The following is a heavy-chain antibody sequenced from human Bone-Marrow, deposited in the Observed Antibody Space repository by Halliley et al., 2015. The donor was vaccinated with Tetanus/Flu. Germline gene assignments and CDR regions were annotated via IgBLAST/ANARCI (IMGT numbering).Heavy chain of an antibody. V-gene: IGHV4-38-2*01. CDR2: IYYTGST. CDR1: GDSVSNGYY. J-gene: IGHJ5*02. Sequence: TLSLTCDVSGDSVSNGYYWDWSRQSPGKGLEWIGSIYYTGSTYYNPSLKSRVSISVDTSKNRFSLKLTSVTAADTAVYYCGRIIPAAGRIRGFDHWGQGTLANVSS. D-gene: IGHD2-2*01. CDR3: GRIIPAAGRIRGFDH.